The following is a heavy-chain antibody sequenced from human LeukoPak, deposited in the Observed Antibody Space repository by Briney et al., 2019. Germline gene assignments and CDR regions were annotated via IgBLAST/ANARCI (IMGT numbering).Heavy chain of an antibody. D-gene: IGHD5-24*01. V-gene: IGHV3-33*01. CDR1: GFTFSSYG. J-gene: IGHJ4*02. Sequence: GGSLRLSCAASGFTFSSYGMHWVRQAPGKGLEWVAVIWYDGSNKYYADSVKGRFTISRDNSKNTLYLQMNSLRAEDTAVYYCARDGGDGYNVDYWGQGTLVTVPS. CDR2: IWYDGSNK. CDR3: ARDGGDGYNVDY.